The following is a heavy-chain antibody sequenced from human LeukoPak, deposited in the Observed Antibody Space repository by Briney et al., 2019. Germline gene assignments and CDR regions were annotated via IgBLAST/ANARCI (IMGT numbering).Heavy chain of an antibody. CDR2: IYSGGST. CDR1: GFTFSGYT. V-gene: IGHV3-66*01. Sequence: GGSLRLSCAASGFTFSGYTLHWVRQAPGKGLEWVSVIYSGGSTYYADSVKGRFTISRDSSKNTLHHQMNSLRAEDTAVYYCARGKDDYGNYYFDYWGQGTLVTVSS. D-gene: IGHD4-17*01. CDR3: ARGKDDYGNYYFDY. J-gene: IGHJ4*02.